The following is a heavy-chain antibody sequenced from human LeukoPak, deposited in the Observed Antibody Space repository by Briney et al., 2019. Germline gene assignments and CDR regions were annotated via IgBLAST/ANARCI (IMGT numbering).Heavy chain of an antibody. CDR2: INNSGST. CDR1: GGSFSGYY. CDR3: ASSRYYDILTGYWVYYFDN. Sequence: SETLSLTCAVYGGSFSGYYWSWIRQPPGKGLEWIGEINNSGSTNYNPSLKSRVTISVDTSKNQFSLKMSSVTAADTAVYYCASSRYYDILTGYWVYYFDNWGQGALVTVSS. D-gene: IGHD3-9*01. V-gene: IGHV4-34*01. J-gene: IGHJ4*02.